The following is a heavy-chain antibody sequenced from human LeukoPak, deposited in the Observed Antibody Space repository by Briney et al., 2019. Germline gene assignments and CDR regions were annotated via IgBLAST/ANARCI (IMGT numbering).Heavy chain of an antibody. CDR1: GASIGSYY. Sequence: SETLSLTCTVSGASIGSYYWSWIRQPPGKGLEWIGYISQNGYTRYTPSLKSRVTISRDTSENQFSLILSSVTAADTAVYYCTRHDVVAVIGHGMAVWGQGTTVTVSS. J-gene: IGHJ6*02. V-gene: IGHV4-59*08. CDR3: TRHDVVAVIGHGMAV. D-gene: IGHD2-15*01. CDR2: ISQNGYT.